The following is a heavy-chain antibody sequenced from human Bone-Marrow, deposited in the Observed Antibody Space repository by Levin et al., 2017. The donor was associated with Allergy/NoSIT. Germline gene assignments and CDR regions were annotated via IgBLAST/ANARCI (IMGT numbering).Heavy chain of an antibody. J-gene: IGHJ4*02. V-gene: IGHV4-59*01. D-gene: IGHD3-22*01. CDR1: GGYLGSFY. CDR3: ARGAVITGRDY. CDR2: IYYSGST. Sequence: SETLSLTCSVSGGYLGSFYWGWVRQPPGKGLEWIGHIYYSGSTNYSPSLKSRVTISVDTSKNQFSLKLNSVTAADTAVYYCARGAVITGRDYWGQGTLVTVSS.